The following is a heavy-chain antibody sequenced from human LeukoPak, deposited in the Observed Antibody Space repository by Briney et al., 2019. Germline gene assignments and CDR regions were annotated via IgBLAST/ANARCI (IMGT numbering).Heavy chain of an antibody. CDR3: ARDRAEGKTWVEFDP. J-gene: IGHJ5*02. V-gene: IGHV3-66*02. CDR1: GFIVNAYG. Sequence: PGGSLRLSCAASGFIVNAYGMSWVRQAPGKGLAWVSLIYSDGVTQYADSVKGRFTISRDNSKNTLYLQMYSLRDEDTAVYFCARDRAEGKTWVEFDPWGQGTLVTVSS. CDR2: IYSDGVT.